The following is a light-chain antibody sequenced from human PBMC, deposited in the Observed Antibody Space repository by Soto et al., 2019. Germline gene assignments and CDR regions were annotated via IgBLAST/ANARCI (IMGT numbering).Light chain of an antibody. V-gene: IGKV1-8*01. J-gene: IGKJ2*01. CDR1: QGIRSS. CDR3: QQYYDSPYT. Sequence: AIRMTQSPSSFSASTGDRVTITCRASQGIRSSLAWYQQKPGKAPKLLIYAASTLQGGVPSRFSGSGSGTDFTLTINCLQSEDFATYYCQQYYDSPYTFGQGTKLEIK. CDR2: AAS.